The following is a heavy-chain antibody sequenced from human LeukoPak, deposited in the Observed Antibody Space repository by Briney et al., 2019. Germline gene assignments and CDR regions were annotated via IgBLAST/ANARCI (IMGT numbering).Heavy chain of an antibody. CDR2: IYYSGST. CDR1: GDSVSNYY. V-gene: IGHV4-59*02. J-gene: IGHJ4*02. Sequence: SETLSLTCTVSGDSVSNYYWTWIRQPPGKGLEWVGYIYYSGSTNYNPSLKSRVTISVDTSKNQFSLKLSSVTAADTAVYYGARAIRSSGWYDYWGQGTLVTVSS. CDR3: ARAIRSSGWYDY. D-gene: IGHD6-19*01.